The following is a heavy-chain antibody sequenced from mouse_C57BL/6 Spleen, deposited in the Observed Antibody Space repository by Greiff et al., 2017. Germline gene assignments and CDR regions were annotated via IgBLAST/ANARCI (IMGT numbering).Heavy chain of an antibody. V-gene: IGHV1-42*01. CDR2: INPSTGGT. CDR1: GYSFTGYY. D-gene: IGHD1-1*01. CDR3: AIMIFYYYGSSYVWYFHV. Sequence: EVQLQQSGPELVKPGASVKISCKASGYSFTGYYMNWVKQSPEKSLEWIGEINPSTGGTTYNQKFKAKATLTVDKSSSTAYMQLKSLTSEDSAVYYCAIMIFYYYGSSYVWYFHVWGTGTTVTVSS. J-gene: IGHJ1*03.